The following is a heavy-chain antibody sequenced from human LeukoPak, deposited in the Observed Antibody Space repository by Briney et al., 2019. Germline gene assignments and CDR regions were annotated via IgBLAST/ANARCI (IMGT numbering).Heavy chain of an antibody. CDR1: RFSFNTYW. J-gene: IGHJ4*02. D-gene: IGHD5-24*01. Sequence: GGYLRLSCAASRFSFNTYWMHWVRQAPGMGLVWVSRINSDGNSTSYADSVKGRFTISRDNAKNTLYLQMNNLRAEDTAVYYCVRGRYYFDYWGQGTLVTVSS. V-gene: IGHV3-74*01. CDR2: INSDGNST. CDR3: VRGRYYFDY.